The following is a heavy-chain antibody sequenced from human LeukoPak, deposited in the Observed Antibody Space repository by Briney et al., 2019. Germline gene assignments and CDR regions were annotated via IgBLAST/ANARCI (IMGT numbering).Heavy chain of an antibody. CDR3: AADGGGAYYYGMDV. J-gene: IGHJ6*02. CDR2: IVVGSGNT. CDR1: GFTFNTFA. D-gene: IGHD3-16*01. Sequence: TSVKVSCKASGFTFNTFAMRWVRQARGQRLEWIGWIVVGSGNTDYAQKFQERVTITRGMSTSTAYMELSSLRSEDTAVYYCAADGGGAYYYGMDVWGQGTTVTVSS. V-gene: IGHV1-58*02.